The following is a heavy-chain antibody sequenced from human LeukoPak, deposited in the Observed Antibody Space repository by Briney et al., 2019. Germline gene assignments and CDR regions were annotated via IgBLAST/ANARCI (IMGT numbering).Heavy chain of an antibody. CDR2: IYYSGST. CDR1: GGSISSYC. J-gene: IGHJ4*02. Sequence: KTSETLSLTCTVSGGSISSYCWNWIRQPPGKGLEWIGYIYYSGSTNYNPSLKSRVTISVDTSKNQFSLKLSSVTAADMAVYYCARDYYDTSGYPLRYFDYWGQGTLVTVSS. V-gene: IGHV4-59*01. CDR3: ARDYYDTSGYPLRYFDY. D-gene: IGHD3-22*01.